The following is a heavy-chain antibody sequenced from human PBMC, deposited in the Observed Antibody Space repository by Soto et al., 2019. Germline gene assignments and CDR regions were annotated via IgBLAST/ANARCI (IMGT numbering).Heavy chain of an antibody. Sequence: EVQLLDSGGGLVQPGGSLRLSCAASGFTFSSYAMSWVRQAPGKGLEWVSGISGSGGGTYYADSVKGRLTISRDNSKNTLYLQMNSRRAEDTAVYYCAKDGYSYRYPSYFDYWGQGTLVTVSS. CDR1: GFTFSSYA. V-gene: IGHV3-23*01. CDR2: ISGSGGGT. CDR3: AKDGYSYRYPSYFDY. D-gene: IGHD5-18*01. J-gene: IGHJ4*02.